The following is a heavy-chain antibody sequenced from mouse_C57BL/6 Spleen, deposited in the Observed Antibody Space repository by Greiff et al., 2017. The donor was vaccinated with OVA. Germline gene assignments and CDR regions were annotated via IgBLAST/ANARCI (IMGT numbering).Heavy chain of an antibody. D-gene: IGHD2-4*01. CDR1: GYTFTSYW. Sequence: QVHLQQPGPDLVKPGASVKLSCKASGYTFTSYWMHWVKQRPGQGLEWIGNINPSNGGTNYNEKFKSKATLTVDKSSSTAYMQLSSLTSEDSAVYYCARKVYYDYPYAMDYWGQGTSVTVSS. J-gene: IGHJ4*01. CDR3: ARKVYYDYPYAMDY. V-gene: IGHV1-53*01. CDR2: INPSNGGT.